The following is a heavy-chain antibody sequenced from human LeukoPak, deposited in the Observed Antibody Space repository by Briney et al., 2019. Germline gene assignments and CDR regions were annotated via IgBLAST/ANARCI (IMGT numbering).Heavy chain of an antibody. Sequence: PGGSLRLSCAASGFTFSSYAMSWVRQAPGKGLEWVSAISGSGGSTYYADSVKGRFTISRDNSKNTLYLQMNSLRAEDTAVYYYAKGVRGIAAADDAFDIWGQGTMVTVSS. D-gene: IGHD6-13*01. CDR1: GFTFSSYA. CDR2: ISGSGGST. V-gene: IGHV3-23*01. J-gene: IGHJ3*02. CDR3: AKGVRGIAAADDAFDI.